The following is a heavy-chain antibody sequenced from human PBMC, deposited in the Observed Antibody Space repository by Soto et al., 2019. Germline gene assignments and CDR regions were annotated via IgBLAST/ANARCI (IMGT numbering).Heavy chain of an antibody. CDR2: IVVGSGNT. CDR3: AAGGAIVGATYYYYYGMDV. J-gene: IGHJ6*02. CDR1: GFTFTSSA. Sequence: SVKVSCKASGFTFTSSAVQWVRQARGQRLEWIGWIVVGSGNTNYAQKFQERVTITRDMSTSTAYMELSSLRSEDTAVYYCAAGGAIVGATYYYYYGMDVWGQGTTGTVSS. D-gene: IGHD1-26*01. V-gene: IGHV1-58*01.